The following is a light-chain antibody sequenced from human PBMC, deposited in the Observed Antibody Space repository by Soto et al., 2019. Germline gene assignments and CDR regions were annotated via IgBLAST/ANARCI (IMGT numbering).Light chain of an antibody. CDR2: GAS. V-gene: IGKV3-20*01. CDR3: QQYTASSGIFT. J-gene: IGKJ3*01. Sequence: VLTQSPGTLSLSPGERATLSCRASQRVNSNYFAWYQQKPGQAPRLLVFGASTRATGIPDRFSGIGSGTDFILTISRVEPEDFAVYYCQQYTASSGIFTFGPGTKGDIK. CDR1: QRVNSNY.